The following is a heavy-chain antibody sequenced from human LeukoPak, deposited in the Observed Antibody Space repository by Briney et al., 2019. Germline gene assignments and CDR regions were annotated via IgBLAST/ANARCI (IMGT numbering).Heavy chain of an antibody. CDR2: INSDGSST. CDR3: AKGGATVIDY. CDR1: GFTLSNYW. D-gene: IGHD4-17*01. Sequence: GGSLRLSCAASGFTLSNYWKHWVRQAPGKGLVWVSRINSDGSSTTSADSVKGRFTISRDNAKNTLYLQMNSLRAEDTAVYYCAKGGATVIDYWGQGTLVTVSS. J-gene: IGHJ4*02. V-gene: IGHV3-74*01.